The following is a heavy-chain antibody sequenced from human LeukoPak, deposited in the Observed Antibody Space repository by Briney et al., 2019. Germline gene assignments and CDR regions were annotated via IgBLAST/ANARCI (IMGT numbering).Heavy chain of an antibody. Sequence: GESLKISCKGSGYSFTSYWIGWVRQLPGKGLEWMGIIYPGDSDARYSPSFQGQVTISADKSISTAYLQWSSLKASDTAMYYCARHVDSSGWYYFDSWGQGTLVTVSS. CDR2: IYPGDSDA. J-gene: IGHJ4*02. V-gene: IGHV5-51*01. D-gene: IGHD6-19*01. CDR3: ARHVDSSGWYYFDS. CDR1: GYSFTSYW.